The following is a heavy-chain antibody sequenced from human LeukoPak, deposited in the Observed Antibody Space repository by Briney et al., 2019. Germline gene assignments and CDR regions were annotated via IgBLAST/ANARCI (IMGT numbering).Heavy chain of an antibody. V-gene: IGHV3-11*01. D-gene: IGHD1-1*01. J-gene: IGHJ4*02. CDR3: ARDHRSGTFDY. CDR2: ISSSGSTI. Sequence: GGSLRLSCAASGFTFSDYYMGWIRQAPGKGLEWVSYISSSGSTIYYADSVKGRFTISRDNAKNSLYLQMNSLRAEDTAVYYCARDHRSGTFDYWGQGTLVSVSS. CDR1: GFTFSDYY.